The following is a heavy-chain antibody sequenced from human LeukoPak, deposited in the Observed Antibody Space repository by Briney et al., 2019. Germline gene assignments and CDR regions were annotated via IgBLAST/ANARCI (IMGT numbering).Heavy chain of an antibody. V-gene: IGHV1-3*01. J-gene: IGHJ4*02. CDR3: ARDPYGNDILTGPIEY. D-gene: IGHD3-9*01. CDR2: INAGNGNT. CDR1: GYTFTSYA. Sequence: ASVKVSCKASGYTFTSYAMHWVRQAPGQRLEWMGWINAGNGNTKYSQRFQGRVTITRDTSASTAYMELSSLRSEDTAVYYCARDPYGNDILTGPIEYWGQGTLVTVSS.